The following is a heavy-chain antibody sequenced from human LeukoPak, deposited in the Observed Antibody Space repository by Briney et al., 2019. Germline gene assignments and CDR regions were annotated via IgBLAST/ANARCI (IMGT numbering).Heavy chain of an antibody. J-gene: IGHJ4*02. CDR3: AKTRGLRGTYYFDY. V-gene: IGHV3-23*01. D-gene: IGHD3-16*01. Sequence: GGSLRLSCSASGFTFSSYAMSWVRQGAGKGLEWVSGISGSASDTYYADSVKGRFTISRDNSKNTLYLQMNSLRAEDTAGYYCAKTRGLRGTYYFDYWGQGTLVTVSS. CDR2: ISGSASDT. CDR1: GFTFSSYA.